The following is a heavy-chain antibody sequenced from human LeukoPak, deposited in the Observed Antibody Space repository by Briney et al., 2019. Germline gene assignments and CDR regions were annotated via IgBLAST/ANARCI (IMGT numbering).Heavy chain of an antibody. CDR3: ARRAGDSSLVDS. Sequence: SETLSLTCSVSGGSITSRSHYWNWIRQPPGKGLGWIANIRYSGGAYYNPSLKSRVTISVDTSKNQFSLELRSVTAADTAMYYCARRAGDSSLVDSWGQGALVTVSS. CDR1: GGSITSRSHY. D-gene: IGHD2-21*02. J-gene: IGHJ5*01. CDR2: IRYSGGA. V-gene: IGHV4-39*01.